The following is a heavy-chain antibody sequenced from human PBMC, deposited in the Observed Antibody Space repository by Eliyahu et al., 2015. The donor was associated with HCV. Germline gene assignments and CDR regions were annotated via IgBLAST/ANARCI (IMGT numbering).Heavy chain of an antibody. CDR3: AKAPWGARSSIWFDP. Sequence: EVQLVESGGGLVKPGGSLRLSCAGXGFXFSEYSMNWLRQSPGKGLQGVALISDSGSETYYADSVKGRFTISRDNAENSLFLEMSGLRGDDTGHYFCAKAPWGARSSIWFDPWGEGTLVNVSS. J-gene: IGHJ5*02. D-gene: IGHD6-6*01. CDR2: ISDSGSET. V-gene: IGHV3-21*06. CDR1: GFXFSEYS.